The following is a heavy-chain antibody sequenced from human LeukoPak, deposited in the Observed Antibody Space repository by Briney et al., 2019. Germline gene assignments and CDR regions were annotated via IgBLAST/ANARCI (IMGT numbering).Heavy chain of an antibody. CDR2: IRDDGGHK. V-gene: IGHV3-7*01. CDR3: ARMHRYGRC. J-gene: IGHJ4*02. CDR1: GFTFSSYA. D-gene: IGHD5-18*01. Sequence: PGGSLRLSCAASGFTFSSYAMHWVRQAPGKGLEWVASIRDDGGHKGYIDSVKGRFSVSRDNPRNSLYLQMNRLTAEDTAVYYCARMHRYGRCWGQGIRVTVSS.